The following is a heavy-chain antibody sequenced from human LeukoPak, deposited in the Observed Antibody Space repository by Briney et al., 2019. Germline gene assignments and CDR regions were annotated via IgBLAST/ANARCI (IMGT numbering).Heavy chain of an antibody. CDR1: GYTFTSYG. CDR2: INPNSGGT. D-gene: IGHD1-26*01. CDR3: ARIRSGSYFWAFDY. V-gene: IGHV1-2*06. J-gene: IGHJ4*02. Sequence: ASVKVSCKASGYTFTSYGISWVRQAPGQGLEWMGRINPNSGGTNYAQKFQGRVTMTRDTSISTAYMELSRLRSDDTAVYYCARIRSGSYFWAFDYWGQGTLVTVSS.